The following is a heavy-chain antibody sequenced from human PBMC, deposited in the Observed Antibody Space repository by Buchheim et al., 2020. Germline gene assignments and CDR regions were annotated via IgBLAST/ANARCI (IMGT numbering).Heavy chain of an antibody. Sequence: EVQLVESGGGLVQTGGSLRLSCAASGFTFSKYSMNWVRQAPGKGLEWVSYISSSSSTFYADSVKGRFTISRDNAKSSLYLQMNSLRDEDTAVYYCARDWYGDYARYYYAMDVWGQGTT. J-gene: IGHJ6*02. CDR2: ISSSSST. CDR3: ARDWYGDYARYYYAMDV. CDR1: GFTFSKYS. V-gene: IGHV3-48*02. D-gene: IGHD4-17*01.